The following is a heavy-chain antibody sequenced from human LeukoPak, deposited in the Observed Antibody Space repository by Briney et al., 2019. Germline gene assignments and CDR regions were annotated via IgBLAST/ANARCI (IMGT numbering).Heavy chain of an antibody. Sequence: GGSLRLSCAASGFTFSSYAMSWVRQAPGKGLEWVSYISSSSSTIYYADSVKGRFTISRDNAKNSLYLQMNSLRAEDTAVYYCARVWGDILTGYLSFDYWGQGTLVTVSS. CDR1: GFTFSSYA. D-gene: IGHD3-9*01. CDR2: ISSSSSTI. J-gene: IGHJ4*02. CDR3: ARVWGDILTGYLSFDY. V-gene: IGHV3-48*04.